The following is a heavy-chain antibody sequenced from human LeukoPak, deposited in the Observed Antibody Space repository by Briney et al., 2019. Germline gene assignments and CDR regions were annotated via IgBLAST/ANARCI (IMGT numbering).Heavy chain of an antibody. CDR1: GGTFSSYA. Sequence: SVKVSCKASGGTFSSYAISWVRQAPGQGLEWMGGIIPIFGTANYAQKFQGRVTITADESTSTAYMELSSLRSEDTAVYYCARAERDYGGNSDGGYGGQGPLVTVSS. CDR3: ARAERDYGGNSDGGY. D-gene: IGHD4-23*01. V-gene: IGHV1-69*13. CDR2: IIPIFGTA. J-gene: IGHJ4*02.